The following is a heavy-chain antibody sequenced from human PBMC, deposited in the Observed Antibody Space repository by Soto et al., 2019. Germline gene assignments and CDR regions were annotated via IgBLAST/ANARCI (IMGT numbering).Heavy chain of an antibody. CDR1: GGSISTSSYY. J-gene: IGHJ4*02. CDR2: IYYSGST. D-gene: IGHD6-13*01. V-gene: IGHV4-39*01. CDR3: ARLIAAAGGNRAY. Sequence: QLQLQESGPGLVKPSETLSLTCTVSGGSISTSSYYWGWIRQPPGKGLEWIGSIYYSGSTYYNPSLKRRVTTSADTSKNQFSLKLSSVTAADTAVYYCARLIAAAGGNRAYWGQGTLVTVSS.